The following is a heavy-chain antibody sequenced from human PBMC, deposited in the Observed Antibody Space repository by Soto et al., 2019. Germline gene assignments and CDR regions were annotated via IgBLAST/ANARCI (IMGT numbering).Heavy chain of an antibody. CDR1: GFTVGISY. Sequence: PGGSLRLSCAASGFTVGISYMTWVRQIPGKGLEWVSAISGCSGSTYYADSVKGRFTISRDNSKNTLYLHMNSLRAEDTAVYYCASHGSGYSGYGPYYYYGMDVWGQGTTVTVSS. D-gene: IGHD5-12*01. J-gene: IGHJ6*02. CDR3: ASHGSGYSGYGPYYYYGMDV. V-gene: IGHV3-23*01. CDR2: ISGCSGST.